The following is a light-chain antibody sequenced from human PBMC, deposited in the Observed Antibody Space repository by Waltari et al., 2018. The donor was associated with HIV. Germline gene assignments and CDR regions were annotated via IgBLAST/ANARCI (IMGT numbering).Light chain of an antibody. Sequence: QSALTQPASLSGSPGQSITISCTGTSSDISIYNSVSWYQHHPAQAPKAIIYEVTNPPSGSSNRFSGSKSGDTASLTISGLQAEDEADYFCTSYISSSIPVFGGGTKLTVL. CDR1: SSDISIYNS. J-gene: IGLJ3*02. V-gene: IGLV2-14*01. CDR3: TSYISSSIPV. CDR2: EVT.